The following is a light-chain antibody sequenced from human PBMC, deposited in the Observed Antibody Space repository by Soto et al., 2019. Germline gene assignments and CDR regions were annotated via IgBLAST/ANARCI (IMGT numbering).Light chain of an antibody. CDR2: DVS. J-gene: IGKJ2*01. CDR1: QSIYSW. Sequence: DIQMTQSPSTLSASVGDRVTITCRASQSIYSWLAWYQQKPGKAPKLLLYDVSTLASGVPSRFSGSGSGTEFTLTISSPPPYDLAAYYCQQYESYSPYTFGQGTKLEIK. V-gene: IGKV1-5*01. CDR3: QQYESYSPYT.